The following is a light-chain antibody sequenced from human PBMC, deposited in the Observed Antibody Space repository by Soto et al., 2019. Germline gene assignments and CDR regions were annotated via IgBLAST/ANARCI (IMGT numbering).Light chain of an antibody. CDR3: SSYTSSSTYV. J-gene: IGLJ1*01. CDR1: SSDVGGYNY. CDR2: EVS. V-gene: IGLV2-14*01. Sequence: QSALTQPPSASGSPGQSVTISCTGTSSDVGGYNYVSWYQQHPGKAPKLMICEVSNRPSGVSNRFSGSKSGNTASLTISGLQAEDEADYYCSSYTSSSTYVFGTGTKLTVL.